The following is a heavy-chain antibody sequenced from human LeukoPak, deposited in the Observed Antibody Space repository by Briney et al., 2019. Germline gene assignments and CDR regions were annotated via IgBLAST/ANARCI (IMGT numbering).Heavy chain of an antibody. J-gene: IGHJ3*02. CDR3: ARDPDCSGGSCNPNDAIDI. V-gene: IGHV3-66*01. D-gene: IGHD2-15*01. CDR2: IYSGGST. Sequence: GGSLRLSCAASGFTVSNKYMSWVRQAPGKGLEWVSVIYSGGSTYYADSVKGRFTISRDNSKNTLYLQMNSLRVEDTAVYYCARDPDCSGGSCNPNDAIDIWGQGTMVTVSS. CDR1: GFTVSNKY.